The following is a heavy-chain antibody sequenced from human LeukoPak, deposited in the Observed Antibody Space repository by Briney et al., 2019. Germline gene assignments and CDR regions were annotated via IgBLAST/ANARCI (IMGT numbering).Heavy chain of an antibody. D-gene: IGHD3-22*01. CDR1: GGSFSGYY. V-gene: IGHV4-34*01. CDR2: INHSGST. CDR3: ASTFAYYDSSGYLSSFDY. Sequence: SETLSLTCAVYGGSFSGYYWSWIRQPPGKGLEWIGEINHSGSTNYNPSLKSRVTISVDTSKNQFSLKLSSVTAADTAVYYCASTFAYYDSSGYLSSFDYWGQGTLVTVSS. J-gene: IGHJ4*02.